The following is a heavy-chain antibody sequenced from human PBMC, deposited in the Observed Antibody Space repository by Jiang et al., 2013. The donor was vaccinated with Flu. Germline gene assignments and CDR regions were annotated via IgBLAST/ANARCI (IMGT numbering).Heavy chain of an antibody. Sequence: GAEVKKPGESLKISCKGSGDTFSSYWIGWVRQMPGKGLEWMGIIYPGDSDIRYSPSFEGQVTISADKSISTAYLQWSSLKASDTAMYYCVRRGYCSGGDYNSWDWGQGTLVTVSS. CDR1: GDTFSSYW. CDR2: IYPGDSDI. V-gene: IGHV5-51*03. CDR3: VRRGYCSGGDYNSWD. J-gene: IGHJ4*02. D-gene: IGHD2-15*01.